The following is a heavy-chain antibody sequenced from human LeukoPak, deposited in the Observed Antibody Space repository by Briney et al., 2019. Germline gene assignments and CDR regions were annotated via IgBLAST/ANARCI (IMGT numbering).Heavy chain of an antibody. CDR3: AKVRRFLVDY. Sequence: PGGSLRLSCAASGFTFSSYGMHWVRQAPGKGLEWVAVISYDGSNKYYADSVKGRFTISRDNSKNTLYLQMNSLRAEDTAVYYCAKVRRFLVDYWGQGTLVTVSS. D-gene: IGHD3-3*01. J-gene: IGHJ4*02. CDR2: ISYDGSNK. V-gene: IGHV3-30*18. CDR1: GFTFSSYG.